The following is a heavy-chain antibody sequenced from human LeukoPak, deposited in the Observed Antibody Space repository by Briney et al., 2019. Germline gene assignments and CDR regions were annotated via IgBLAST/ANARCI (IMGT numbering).Heavy chain of an antibody. CDR3: AREARYSYGPFFDY. Sequence: SETLSLTCAVSGYSISSGYYWGWIRQPPGKGLEWIGSICHSGSTYYNPSLKSRVTISVDTSKNQFSLKLSSVTAADTAVYYCAREARYSYGPFFDYWGQGTLVTVSS. CDR1: GYSISSGYY. D-gene: IGHD5-18*01. V-gene: IGHV4-38-2*01. J-gene: IGHJ4*02. CDR2: ICHSGST.